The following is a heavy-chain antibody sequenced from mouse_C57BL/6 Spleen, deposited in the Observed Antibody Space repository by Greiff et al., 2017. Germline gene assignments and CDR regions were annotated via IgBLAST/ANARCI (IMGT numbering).Heavy chain of an antibody. D-gene: IGHD3-2*02. CDR1: GFTFSDYY. CDR3: ARVYSSGLYFDY. Sequence: EVMLVESEGGLVQPGSSMKLSCTASGFTFSDYYMAWVRQVPEKGLEWVANINYDGSSTYYLDSLKSRFIISRDNAKNILYLQMSSLKSEDTATYYCARVYSSGLYFDYWGQGTTLTVSS. V-gene: IGHV5-16*01. J-gene: IGHJ2*01. CDR2: INYDGSST.